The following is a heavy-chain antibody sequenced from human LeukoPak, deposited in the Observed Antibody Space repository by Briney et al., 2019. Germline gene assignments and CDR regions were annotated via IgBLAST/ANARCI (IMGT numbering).Heavy chain of an antibody. CDR3: ARDSTRIAAAGTELGY. Sequence: RASVKVSCKASGGTFSSYAISWVRQATGQGLEWMGGIIPIFGTANYAQKFQGRVTITADESTSTAYMELSSLRSEDTAVYYCARDSTRIAAAGTELGYWGQGTLVTVSS. D-gene: IGHD6-13*01. CDR2: IIPIFGTA. V-gene: IGHV1-69*13. CDR1: GGTFSSYA. J-gene: IGHJ4*02.